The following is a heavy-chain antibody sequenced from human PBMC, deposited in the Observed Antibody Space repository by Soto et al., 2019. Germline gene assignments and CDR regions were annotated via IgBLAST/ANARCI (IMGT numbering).Heavy chain of an antibody. CDR1: GGTFSSYA. J-gene: IGHJ4*02. CDR2: IIPIFGTA. CDR3: ARFVYYYDSSGYPGSFDY. V-gene: IGHV1-69*13. Sequence: ASVKVSCKASGGTFSSYAISWVRQAPGQGLEWMGGIIPIFGTANYAQKFQGRVTITADESTSTAYMELSSLRSEDTAVYYCARFVYYYDSSGYPGSFDYWGKGTLVTVSS. D-gene: IGHD3-22*01.